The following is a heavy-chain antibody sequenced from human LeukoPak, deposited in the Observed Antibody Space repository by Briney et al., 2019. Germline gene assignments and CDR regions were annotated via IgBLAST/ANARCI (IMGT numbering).Heavy chain of an antibody. J-gene: IGHJ4*02. CDR3: VRGGGDCGGDCFYYFAY. Sequence: PGGSLRLSCAASGFTFSSNLMAWVRQAPGKGLEWVSFISGSGGSTYFADSVKGRFTISRDNSKNTLYLQMNSLRAEDTAVYYCVRGGGDCGGDCFYYFAYWGQGTLVTVAS. CDR2: ISGSGGST. CDR1: GFTFSSNL. D-gene: IGHD2-21*02. V-gene: IGHV3-23*01.